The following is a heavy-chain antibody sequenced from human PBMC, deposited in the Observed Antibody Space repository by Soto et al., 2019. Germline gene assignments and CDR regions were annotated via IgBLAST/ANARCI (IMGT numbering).Heavy chain of an antibody. V-gene: IGHV1-69*01. CDR3: ATGIRGAQLATVHYYYYYGMDV. CDR1: GGTFSSYA. CDR2: IIPIFGTA. Sequence: QVQLVQSGAEVKKPGSSVKVSCKASGGTFSSYAISWVRQAPGQGLEWMGGIIPIFGTANYAQKFQGRVTITADESTSTAYMELSSLRSEDTAVYYCATGIRGAQLATVHYYYYYGMDVWGQGTTVTVSS. J-gene: IGHJ6*02. D-gene: IGHD6-13*01.